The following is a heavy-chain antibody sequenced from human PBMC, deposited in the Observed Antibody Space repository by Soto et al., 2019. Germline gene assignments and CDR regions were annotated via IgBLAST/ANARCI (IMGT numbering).Heavy chain of an antibody. V-gene: IGHV1-69*06. CDR2: IIPIFGTA. J-gene: IGHJ6*02. Sequence: QVQLVQSGAEVKKPGSSVNVSCQASGGTFSSSAISWVRQSPGQGLEWMGEIIPIFGTANYAQKFQGRVTITAAKSTSTAYMELSSLSSEDTAVYYCARDWRFSSDGMDVWGQGTTVTVSS. CDR1: GGTFSSSA. CDR3: ARDWRFSSDGMDV. D-gene: IGHD3-10*01.